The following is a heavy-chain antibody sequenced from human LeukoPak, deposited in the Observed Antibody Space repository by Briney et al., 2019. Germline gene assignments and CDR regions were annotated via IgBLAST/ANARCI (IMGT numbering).Heavy chain of an antibody. J-gene: IGHJ4*02. CDR1: GGSISSYY. V-gene: IGHV4-59*01. CDR2: IYYSGST. Sequence: SETLSLTCTVSGGSISSYYWSWIRQPPGKGLEWIGYIYYSGSTNYNPSLKSRVTISVDTSKNQFSLKLSSVTAADTAVCYCASKGVCSGGSCYSPFDYWGQGTLVTVSS. D-gene: IGHD2-15*01. CDR3: ASKGVCSGGSCYSPFDY.